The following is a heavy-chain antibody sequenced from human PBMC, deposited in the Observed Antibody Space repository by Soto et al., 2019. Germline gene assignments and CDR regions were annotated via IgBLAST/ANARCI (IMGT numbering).Heavy chain of an antibody. D-gene: IGHD2-15*01. J-gene: IGHJ6*02. V-gene: IGHV1-46*03. CDR1: GYTFTSYY. CDR2: INPSGGST. CDR3: ARGEYCSGGSCPTLLNYYYYGMDV. Sequence: ASVKASCKASGYTFTSYYMHCVRQDPGQGLEWMGIINPSGGSTSYAQKFQGRVTMTRDTSTSTVYMELSSLRSEDTAVYYCARGEYCSGGSCPTLLNYYYYGMDVWGQGTTVTVS.